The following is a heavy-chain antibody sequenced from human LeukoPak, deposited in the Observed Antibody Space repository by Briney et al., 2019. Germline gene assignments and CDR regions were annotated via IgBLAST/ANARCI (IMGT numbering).Heavy chain of an antibody. CDR1: GGSFSGYY. Sequence: SETLSLTCAVYGGSFSGYYWSWIRQPPGKGLEWIGEINHSGSTNYNPSLKSRVTISVDTSKNQFSLKLSSVTAADTAVYYCASYTRGYSYGSFSPIYYYYMDVWGKGTTVTISS. CDR2: INHSGST. J-gene: IGHJ6*03. CDR3: ASYTRGYSYGSFSPIYYYYMDV. V-gene: IGHV4-34*01. D-gene: IGHD5-18*01.